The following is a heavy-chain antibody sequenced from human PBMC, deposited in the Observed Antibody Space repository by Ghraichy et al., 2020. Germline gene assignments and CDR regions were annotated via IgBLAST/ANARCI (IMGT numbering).Heavy chain of an antibody. CDR3: VRQLWPRWFDP. CDR2: ISSNGGST. J-gene: IGHJ5*02. V-gene: IGHV3-64*01. CDR1: GFTFSSYA. Sequence: GSLRLSCAASGFTFSSYAMHWVRQAPGKGLEYVSAISSNGGSTYYANSVKGRFTISRDNSKNTLYLQMGSLRAEDMAVYYCVRQLWPRWFDPWGQGTLVTVSS. D-gene: IGHD5-18*01.